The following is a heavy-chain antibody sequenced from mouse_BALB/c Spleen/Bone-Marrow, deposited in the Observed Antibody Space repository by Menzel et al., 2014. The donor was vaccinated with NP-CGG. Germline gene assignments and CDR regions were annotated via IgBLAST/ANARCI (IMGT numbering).Heavy chain of an antibody. Sequence: EVHLVESGPELVKPGASMKISCKASGYSFTGYTMNWVKQSHGKNLEWIGLINPYNGGTSYNQKFKGKATLTVDKSSSTAYMELLSLTSEDSAVYYCARGPYYGYYFDYWGQGTTLTVSS. V-gene: IGHV1-18*01. CDR3: ARGPYYGYYFDY. CDR1: GYSFTGYT. D-gene: IGHD2-10*01. CDR2: INPYNGGT. J-gene: IGHJ2*01.